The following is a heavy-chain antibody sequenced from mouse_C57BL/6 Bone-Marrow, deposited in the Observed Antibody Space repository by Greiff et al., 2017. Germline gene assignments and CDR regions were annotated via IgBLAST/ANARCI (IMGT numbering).Heavy chain of an antibody. V-gene: IGHV1-69*01. J-gene: IGHJ4*01. CDR1: GYTFTSYW. D-gene: IGHD3-2*02. CDR2: IDPSDSYT. CDR3: ARGSPRQLRLHYYARDY. Sequence: QVQLQQPGAELVMPGASVKLSCKASGYTFTSYWMHWVKQRPGQGLAWIGEIDPSDSYTNYNQKFKGKSTLTVDKSSSTAYMQLSSLTSEDSAVYYCARGSPRQLRLHYYARDYWGQGTSVTVSS.